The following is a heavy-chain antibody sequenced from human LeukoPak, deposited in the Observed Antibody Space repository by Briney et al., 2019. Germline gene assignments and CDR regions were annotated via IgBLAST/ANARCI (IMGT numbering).Heavy chain of an antibody. V-gene: IGHV4-61*01. Sequence: SETLSLTCAVSGDSVSSSNYYWNWMRQPPGKGLEWIGYIYYSGRTNYNPSLKSRVSISVDTSKNQFSLKLSSVTAADTAVYYCARDFRGSVDAFDIWGQGTMVAVSS. J-gene: IGHJ3*02. CDR3: ARDFRGSVDAFDI. CDR1: GDSVSSSNYY. CDR2: IYYSGRT.